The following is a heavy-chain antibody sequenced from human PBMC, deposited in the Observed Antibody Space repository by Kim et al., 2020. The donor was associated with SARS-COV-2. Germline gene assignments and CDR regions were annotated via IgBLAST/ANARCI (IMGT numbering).Heavy chain of an antibody. CDR3: AKARGGLSDFWSGYWTQGYYYYGLNI. CDR2: ISGTGYTT. V-gene: IGHV3-23*01. CDR1: GFTFDNHA. J-gene: IGHJ6*02. D-gene: IGHD3-3*01. Sequence: GGSLRLSCAASGFTFDNHAMSWVRQAPGKGLEWISAISGTGYTTYSSDSVKGRFTISRDNSGNTLILQMNSLRVDDTAVYYCAKARGGLSDFWSGYWTQGYYYYGLNIWGQGTTVTVSS.